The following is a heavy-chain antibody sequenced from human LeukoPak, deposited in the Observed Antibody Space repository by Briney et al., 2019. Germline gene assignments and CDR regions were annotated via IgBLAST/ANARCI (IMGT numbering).Heavy chain of an antibody. V-gene: IGHV3-23*01. Sequence: HSGGSLRLSCVASGFAFGRYSMNWVRQAPGKGLEWVSAISGSGGSTYYADSVKGRFTISRDNSKNTLYLQMNSLRAEDTAVYYCAKKGYYDGSGYYMYYFDHWGQGTLVTVSS. J-gene: IGHJ4*02. CDR1: GFAFGRYS. CDR2: ISGSGGST. CDR3: AKKGYYDGSGYYMYYFDH. D-gene: IGHD3-22*01.